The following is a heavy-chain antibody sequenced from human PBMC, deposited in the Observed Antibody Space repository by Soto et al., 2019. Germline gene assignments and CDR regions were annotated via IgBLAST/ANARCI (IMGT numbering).Heavy chain of an antibody. Sequence: SETLSLTYTVSGGSITDYYWRWIRQPPGGGLEWIGYIYYSGSTSYNPSLKSRVTISVDTSKNHFSLKLNSVTAADTAVYYCARRKWFGELYWFDLWGQGTLVTVS. D-gene: IGHD3-10*01. CDR1: GGSITDYY. CDR3: ARRKWFGELYWFDL. J-gene: IGHJ5*02. V-gene: IGHV4-59*01. CDR2: IYYSGST.